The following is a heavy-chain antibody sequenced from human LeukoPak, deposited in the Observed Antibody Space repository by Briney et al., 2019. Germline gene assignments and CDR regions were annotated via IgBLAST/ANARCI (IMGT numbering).Heavy chain of an antibody. CDR3: AKDLRAEPRIDY. CDR1: GLTFHDYA. CDR2: ISGDGRTI. D-gene: IGHD3-10*01. V-gene: IGHV3-43*02. Sequence: GGSLRLSCAASGLTFHDYAIHWVRQVPGKGLEWVSVISGDGRTIYYADSVKGRFTVSNDNSRNSVYLQMNSLRFEDTALYHCAKDLRAEPRIDYWGQGTLVTISS. J-gene: IGHJ4*02.